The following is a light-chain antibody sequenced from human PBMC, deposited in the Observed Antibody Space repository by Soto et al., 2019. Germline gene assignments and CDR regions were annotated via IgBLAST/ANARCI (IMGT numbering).Light chain of an antibody. CDR1: QSVSYY. Sequence: EIVLSQSAGTLSLSPGERATLSCRASQSVSYYLAWYQQKPGQAPRLLIYDASNRATGIPARFSGSGSGTDFTLTISSLEPEDFAVYYCQQYGSSGTFGQGTKVDIK. V-gene: IGKV3-11*01. CDR3: QQYGSSGT. CDR2: DAS. J-gene: IGKJ1*01.